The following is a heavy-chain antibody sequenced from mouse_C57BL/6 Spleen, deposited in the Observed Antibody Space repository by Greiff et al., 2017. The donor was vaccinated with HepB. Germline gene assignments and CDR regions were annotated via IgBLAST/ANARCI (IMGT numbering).Heavy chain of an antibody. D-gene: IGHD2-3*01. CDR1: GYTFTSYW. J-gene: IGHJ4*01. Sequence: QVQLQQPGAELVRPGSSVKLSCKASGYTFTSYWMHWVKQRPIQGLEWIGNIDPSDSETHYNQKFKDKATLTVDKSSSTAYMQLSSLTSEDSAVYDCAREGDDLSYAMDYWGQGTSVTVSS. CDR3: AREGDDLSYAMDY. V-gene: IGHV1-52*01. CDR2: IDPSDSET.